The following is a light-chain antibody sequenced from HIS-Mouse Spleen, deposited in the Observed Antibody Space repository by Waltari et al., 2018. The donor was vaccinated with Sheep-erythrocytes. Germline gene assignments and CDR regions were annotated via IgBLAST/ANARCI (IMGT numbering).Light chain of an antibody. CDR1: SSDVGGYHF. Sequence: QSALTQPRSVSGSPGQSVTISCTGTSSDVGGYHFLSWYQQHPGKAPKFMIYDVSKRPSGVPDRFSGSKSGNTASLTISGLQAEDEADYYCCSYAGSYNHVFATGTKVTVL. CDR2: DVS. CDR3: CSYAGSYNHV. J-gene: IGLJ1*01. V-gene: IGLV2-11*01.